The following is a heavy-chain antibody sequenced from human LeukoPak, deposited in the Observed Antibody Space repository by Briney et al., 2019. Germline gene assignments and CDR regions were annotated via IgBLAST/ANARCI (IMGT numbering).Heavy chain of an antibody. J-gene: IGHJ6*02. D-gene: IGHD6-13*01. V-gene: IGHV3-7*02. CDR1: GFTLSSYS. CDR3: SRHTSSWHAMDV. CDR2: IKEDKSEK. Sequence: PGGSLRLSCAASGFTLSSYSMDWVRQAPGKGLEGVATIKEDKSEKYYVDSVKGRFTISRDNAKSSLYLQMNSLRAEDTAVYYCSRHTSSWHAMDVWGQGTTVSVSS.